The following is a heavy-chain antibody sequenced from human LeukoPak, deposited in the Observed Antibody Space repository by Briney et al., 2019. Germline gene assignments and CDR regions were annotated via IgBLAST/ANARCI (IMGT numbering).Heavy chain of an antibody. J-gene: IGHJ4*02. CDR3: ARVGVAAKSSRYFDY. Sequence: GSLRLSCAASGFTFSSYTMNWVRQAPGKGLEWIGYIHYSGSTYYNPSLKSRVTISVDTSKKQFSLKLSSVTAADTAVYYCARVGVAAKSSRYFDYWGQGTLVTVSS. V-gene: IGHV4-59*06. CDR2: IHYSGST. CDR1: GFTFSSYT. D-gene: IGHD2-15*01.